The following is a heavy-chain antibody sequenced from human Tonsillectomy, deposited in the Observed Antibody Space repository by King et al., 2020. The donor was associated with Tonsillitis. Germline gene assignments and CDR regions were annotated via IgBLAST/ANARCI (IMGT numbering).Heavy chain of an antibody. Sequence: VQLVESGGGLVQPGGSLRLSCVASGFTFSNYWMSWGRQAPGKGLEWVANIIQDGSEQYYVDSVKGRFIISRDNARNSLYLQMNSLRAEDTAVFYCARGAPGDCSPTSCSLFDSWGQGTVVTVSS. CDR3: ARGAPGDCSPTSCSLFDS. J-gene: IGHJ4*02. D-gene: IGHD2-2*01. V-gene: IGHV3-7*03. CDR1: GFTFSNYW. CDR2: IIQDGSEQ.